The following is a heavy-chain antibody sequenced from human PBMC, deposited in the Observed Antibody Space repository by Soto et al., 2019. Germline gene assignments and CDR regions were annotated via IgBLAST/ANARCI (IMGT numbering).Heavy chain of an antibody. V-gene: IGHV1-69*02. CDR2: IIPILGIA. D-gene: IGHD2-2*01. J-gene: IGHJ6*03. CDR3: ARVRKVPAAIPPEHYYYMDV. CDR1: GGTFSSYT. Sequence: ASVKVSCKASGGTFSSYTISWVRQAPGQGLEWMGRIIPILGIANYAQKFQGRVTITADKSTSTAYMELSSLRSEDTAVYYCARVRKVPAAIPPEHYYYMDVWGKGTTVTVSS.